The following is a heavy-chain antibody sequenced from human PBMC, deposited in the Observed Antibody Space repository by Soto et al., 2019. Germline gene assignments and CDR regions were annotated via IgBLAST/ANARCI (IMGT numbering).Heavy chain of an antibody. V-gene: IGHV3-21*01. CDR2: IGTRGDI. Sequence: GVCLSLSFSVSVVPFSSYSMHWVRQAPGKGLEWVSSIGTRGDIYYSDSVKGRFTISRDNAKSSLSLQMTSLRAEDTGVYYCAREETAWPLAYGLDVWGRGTKVTVSS. CDR1: VVPFSSYS. J-gene: IGHJ6*02. CDR3: AREETAWPLAYGLDV. D-gene: IGHD2-21*02.